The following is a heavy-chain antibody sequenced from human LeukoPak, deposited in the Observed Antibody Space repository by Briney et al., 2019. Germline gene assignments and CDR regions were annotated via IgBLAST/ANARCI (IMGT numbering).Heavy chain of an antibody. Sequence: SQTLSLTCAISGDTVSSNSAAWNWIRQSPSRGLEWLGRASNRSKWYYDYAVSVKSRITINVHTSKNQFALQLNSVTPEDTAVYYCARSSYSNSWYVDYWGQGTLVTVCS. CDR1: GDTVSSNSAA. V-gene: IGHV6-1*01. D-gene: IGHD6-13*01. CDR2: ASNRSKWYY. J-gene: IGHJ4*02. CDR3: ARSSYSNSWYVDY.